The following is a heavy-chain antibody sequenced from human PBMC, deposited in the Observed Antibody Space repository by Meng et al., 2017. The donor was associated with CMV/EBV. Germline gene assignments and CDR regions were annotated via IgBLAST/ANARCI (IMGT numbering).Heavy chain of an antibody. V-gene: IGHV4-39*07. CDR2: IYYSGST. D-gene: IGHD6-13*01. Sequence: QRRMPEAGPGLVKPSGTLSLTCTVYGGSISSSSYYWGWIRQPPGKGLEWIGSIYYSGSTYYNPSLKSRVTISVDTSKNQFSLKLSSVTAADTAVYYCARGGIAAAGLHWGQGTLVTVSS. CDR1: GGSISSSSYY. CDR3: ARGGIAAAGLH. J-gene: IGHJ4*02.